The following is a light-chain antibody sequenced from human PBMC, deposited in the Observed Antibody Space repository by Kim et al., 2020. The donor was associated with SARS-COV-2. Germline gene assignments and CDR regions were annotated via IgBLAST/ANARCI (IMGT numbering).Light chain of an antibody. Sequence: QSALTQPASVSGSLGQSITISCTGTSSDIGGYNYVSWYQQHPGRAPKLIIYDVTNRPSGVSNRFSGSKSANTASLTISGLQAEDEADYYCSSYTSINIGVFGGGTQLTVL. J-gene: IGLJ3*02. CDR3: SSYTSINIGV. CDR1: SSDIGGYNY. CDR2: DVT. V-gene: IGLV2-14*03.